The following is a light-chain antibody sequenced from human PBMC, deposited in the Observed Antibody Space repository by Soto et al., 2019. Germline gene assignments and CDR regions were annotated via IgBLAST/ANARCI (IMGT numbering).Light chain of an antibody. CDR3: QHYNSYSEA. V-gene: IGKV3-20*01. CDR1: QSVSSSY. CDR2: GAS. Sequence: EIVLTQSPGTLSLSPGERATLSCRASQSVSSSYLAWYQQKPGQAPRLLIYGASSRATGIPDRFSGSGSGTDFTLTISSLQPDDFATYYCQHYNSYSEAFGQGTKGDIK. J-gene: IGKJ1*01.